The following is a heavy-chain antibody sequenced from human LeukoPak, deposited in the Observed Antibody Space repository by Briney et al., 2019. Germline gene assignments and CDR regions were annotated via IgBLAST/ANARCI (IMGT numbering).Heavy chain of an antibody. D-gene: IGHD1-26*01. Sequence: SETLSLTCTVSGGSISSYYWSWIRQPPGKGLEWIGYIYYSGSTNYNPSLKSRVTISVDTSKNQFSLKLSSVTAADTAVYYCATSGSYCNVNDAFDIWGQGTMVTVSS. J-gene: IGHJ3*02. CDR2: IYYSGST. CDR1: GGSISSYY. V-gene: IGHV4-59*01. CDR3: ATSGSYCNVNDAFDI.